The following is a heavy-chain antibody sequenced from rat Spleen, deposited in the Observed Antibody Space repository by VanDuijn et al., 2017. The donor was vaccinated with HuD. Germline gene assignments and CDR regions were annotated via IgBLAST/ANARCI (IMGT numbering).Heavy chain of an antibody. Sequence: EVQLVESGGGLLQPGRSLKLSCTASGFTFINYWMTWIRQAPGKGLEWVASITNGGGRLYYSDSVKGRFNISRENAKSTLYLQMNSLRSEDTATYYCTGPFDYWGQGVMVTVSS. CDR2: ITNGGGRL. V-gene: IGHV5-31*01. J-gene: IGHJ2*01. CDR3: TGPFDY. CDR1: GFTFINYW.